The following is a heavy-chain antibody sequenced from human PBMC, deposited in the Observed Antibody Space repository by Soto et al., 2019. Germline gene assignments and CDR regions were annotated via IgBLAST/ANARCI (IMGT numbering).Heavy chain of an antibody. D-gene: IGHD5-18*01. CDR3: VKPLKYSKGLPQ. V-gene: IGHV3-30*18. J-gene: IGHJ4*02. CDR2: ISYDGGST. Sequence: GGSLRLSCAASGFTFSSYGMHWVRQAPGKGLEWVAIISYDGGSTYYADSVKGRFTISRDNSKNTLYLQMSSLRAEDTAVYYCVKPLKYSKGLPQGGQGTLVPVSP. CDR1: GFTFSSYG.